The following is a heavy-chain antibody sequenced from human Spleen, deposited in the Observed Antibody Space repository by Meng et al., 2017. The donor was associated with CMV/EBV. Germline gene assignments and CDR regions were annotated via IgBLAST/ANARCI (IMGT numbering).Heavy chain of an antibody. CDR3: ANQLHVVGAWVFDY. CDR2: ISGSGGST. D-gene: IGHD2-15*01. Sequence: GESLKISCAASGFTFSDYYMSWVRQAPGKGLEWVSAISGSGGSTYYADSVKGRFTISRDNSKNTLYLQMNSLRAEDTAVYYCANQLHVVGAWVFDYWGQGTLVTVSS. J-gene: IGHJ4*02. CDR1: GFTFSDYY. V-gene: IGHV3-23*01.